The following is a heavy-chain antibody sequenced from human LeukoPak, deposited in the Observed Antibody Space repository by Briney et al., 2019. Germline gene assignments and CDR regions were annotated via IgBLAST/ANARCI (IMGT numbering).Heavy chain of an antibody. Sequence: SETLSLTCAVYGGSFSGYHWSWIRQPPGKGLEWIGEINHSGSTNYNPSLKSRVTISVDTSKNQFSLKLSSVTAADTAVYYCARGKGIMITFGGVIVPYYYYMDVWGKGTTVTISS. J-gene: IGHJ6*03. CDR3: ARGKGIMITFGGVIVPYYYYMDV. V-gene: IGHV4-34*01. D-gene: IGHD3-16*02. CDR2: INHSGST. CDR1: GGSFSGYH.